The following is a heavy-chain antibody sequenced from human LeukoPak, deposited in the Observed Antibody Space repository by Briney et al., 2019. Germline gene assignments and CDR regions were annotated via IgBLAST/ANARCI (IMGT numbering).Heavy chain of an antibody. CDR2: ISPSSHDI. CDR1: GFIFSDFY. V-gene: IGHV3-11*06. CDR3: AKQYSSSWYWEALDY. J-gene: IGHJ4*02. D-gene: IGHD6-13*01. Sequence: GGSLRLSCAASGFIFSDFYMSWVRQAAGKGMEYIAYISPSSHDIIYADSVKGRFTISRDNAKNSLYLQMNSLRAEDTAVYYCAKQYSSSWYWEALDYWGQGTLVTVSS.